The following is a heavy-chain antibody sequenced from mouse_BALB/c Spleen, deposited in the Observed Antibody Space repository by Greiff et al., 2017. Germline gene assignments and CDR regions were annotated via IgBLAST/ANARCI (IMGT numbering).Heavy chain of an antibody. CDR1: GYAFSSYW. V-gene: IGHV1-80*01. Sequence: VQLQQSGAELVRPGSSVKISCKASGYAFSSYWMNWVKQRPGQGLEWIGQIYPGDGDTNYNGKFKGKATLTADKSSSTAYMQLSSLTSEDSAVYFCARKGGNYEDYWGQGTTLTVSS. CDR3: ARKGGNYEDY. CDR2: IYPGDGDT. D-gene: IGHD2-1*01. J-gene: IGHJ2*01.